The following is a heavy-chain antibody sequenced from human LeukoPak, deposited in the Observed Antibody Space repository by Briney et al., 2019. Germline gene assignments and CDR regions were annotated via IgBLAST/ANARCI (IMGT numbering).Heavy chain of an antibody. J-gene: IGHJ4*02. CDR2: ISGSGGST. CDR1: GFTFSSYA. V-gene: IGHV3-23*01. CDR3: AKGSEQWLVRHFDY. D-gene: IGHD6-19*01. Sequence: GVSLRLSCAASGFTFSSYAMRWVRQSPGKGLAWVSAISGSGGSTYYADSVKGRFTISRDNSRNTLYLQMNSLRAEDTAVYYCAKGSEQWLVRHFDYWGQGTLVTVSS.